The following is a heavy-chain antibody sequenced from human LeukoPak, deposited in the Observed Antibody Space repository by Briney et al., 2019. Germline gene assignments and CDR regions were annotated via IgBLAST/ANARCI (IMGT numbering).Heavy chain of an antibody. CDR1: GFTFSSYG. J-gene: IGHJ6*03. Sequence: GGSLRLSCAASGFTFSSYGMHWVRQAPGKGLEWVSYISSSSSTIYYADSVKGRFTISRDNAKNSLYLQMNSLRAEDTAVYYCARDGGLFYMDVWGKGTTVTVSS. V-gene: IGHV3-48*04. CDR3: ARDGGLFYMDV. CDR2: ISSSSSTI. D-gene: IGHD3-16*01.